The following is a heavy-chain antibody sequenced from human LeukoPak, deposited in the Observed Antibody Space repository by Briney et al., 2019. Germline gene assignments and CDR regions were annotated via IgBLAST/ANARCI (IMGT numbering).Heavy chain of an antibody. Sequence: GGSLRLSCAASGFTFSSYWMHWVRQAPGKGLVWVSRINSDGSSTSYADSVKGRFTISRDNAKNTLYLQMNSLRAEDTAVYYCAKDRARYTMIVVVNFDYWGQGTLVTVSS. CDR1: GFTFSSYW. D-gene: IGHD3-22*01. CDR2: INSDGSST. J-gene: IGHJ4*02. CDR3: AKDRARYTMIVVVNFDY. V-gene: IGHV3-74*01.